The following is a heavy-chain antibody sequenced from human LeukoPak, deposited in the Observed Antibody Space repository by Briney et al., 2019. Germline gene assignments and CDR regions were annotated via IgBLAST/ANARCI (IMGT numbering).Heavy chain of an antibody. J-gene: IGHJ4*02. Sequence: PGGSLRLSCAASGFTFSSYAMSWVRQAPGKGLEWVSAISGSGGSTYYADSVKGRFTISRDNSKNTLYLQMNSLRAEDTAVYYCATPITIFGVVIRGCFDYWGQGTLVTVSS. CDR1: GFTFSSYA. CDR3: ATPITIFGVVIRGCFDY. CDR2: ISGSGGST. V-gene: IGHV3-23*01. D-gene: IGHD3-3*01.